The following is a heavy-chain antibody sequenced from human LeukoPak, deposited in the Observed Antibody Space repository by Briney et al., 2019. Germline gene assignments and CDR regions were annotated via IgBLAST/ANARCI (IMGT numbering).Heavy chain of an antibody. CDR3: ARVPGYYDSSGPNY. CDR1: GYTFTGYY. Sequence: ASVKVSCKASGYTFTGYYMHWVRQAPGQGLEWMGSINPNSGGTNYAQKFQGRVTMTRDTSISTAYMELSRLRSDDTAVYYCARVPGYYDSSGPNYWGQGTLVTVSS. D-gene: IGHD3-22*01. CDR2: INPNSGGT. V-gene: IGHV1-2*02. J-gene: IGHJ4*02.